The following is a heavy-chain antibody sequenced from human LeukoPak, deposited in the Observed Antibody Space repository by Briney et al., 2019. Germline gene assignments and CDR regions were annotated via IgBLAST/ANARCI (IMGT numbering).Heavy chain of an antibody. CDR2: IYHSGST. CDR1: GFTLSGYY. D-gene: IGHD3-16*01. CDR3: ARGGLLGVYYGMDV. V-gene: IGHV4-38-2*01. J-gene: IGHJ6*02. Sequence: LRLSCEASGFTLSGYYWGWIRQPPGKGLEWIGSIYHSGSTYYNPSLKSRVTISVDTSKNQFSLKLSSVTAADTAVYYCARGGLLGVYYGMDVWGQGTTVTVSS.